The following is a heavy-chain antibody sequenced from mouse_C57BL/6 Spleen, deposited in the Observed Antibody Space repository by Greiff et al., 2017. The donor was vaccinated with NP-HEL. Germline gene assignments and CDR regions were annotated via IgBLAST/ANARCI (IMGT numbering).Heavy chain of an antibody. CDR3: ARNDYDLYAMDY. Sequence: VQLKESGPELVKPGASVKMSCKASGYTFTDYNMHWVKQSHGKSLEWIGYINPNNGGTSYNQKFKGKATLTVNKSSSTAYMELRSLTSEDSAVYYCARNDYDLYAMDYWGQGTSVTVSS. V-gene: IGHV1-22*01. D-gene: IGHD2-4*01. CDR1: GYTFTDYN. J-gene: IGHJ4*01. CDR2: INPNNGGT.